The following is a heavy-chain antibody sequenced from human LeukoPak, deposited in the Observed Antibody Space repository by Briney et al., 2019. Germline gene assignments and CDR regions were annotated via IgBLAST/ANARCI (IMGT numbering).Heavy chain of an antibody. CDR3: LAAANYYYYYGMDV. J-gene: IGHJ6*02. CDR1: GFTFSSYA. V-gene: IGHV3-23*01. D-gene: IGHD2-15*01. CDR2: ISGSGGST. Sequence: GGSLRLSCAASGFTFSSYAMSWVRQAPGKGLEWVSAISGSGGSTYYADSVKGRFTISRDNSKNTLYLQMNSLRAEDTAVYYCLAAANYYYYYGMDVWGQGTTVTVSS.